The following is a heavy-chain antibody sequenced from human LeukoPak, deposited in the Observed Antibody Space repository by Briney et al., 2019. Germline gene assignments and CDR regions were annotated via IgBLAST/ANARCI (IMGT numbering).Heavy chain of an antibody. CDR1: GFTFSSST. D-gene: IGHD3-22*01. Sequence: KPGGSLRLSCAASGFTFSSSTMNWVRQAPGKGLEWISAISSSSNYIYYADSVKGRFTISRDNAKNSLYLQMNSLRAEDTAVYYCAGTYSSFYSGSDYWGQGTLVTVSS. J-gene: IGHJ4*02. V-gene: IGHV3-21*01. CDR2: ISSSSNYI. CDR3: AGTYSSFYSGSDY.